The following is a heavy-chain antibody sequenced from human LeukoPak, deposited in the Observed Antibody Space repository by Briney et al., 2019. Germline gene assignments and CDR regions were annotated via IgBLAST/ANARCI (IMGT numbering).Heavy chain of an antibody. CDR2: ISSDGANA. CDR1: GFTFSTYW. D-gene: IGHD3-10*01. Sequence: GGSLRLSCAASGFTFSTYWMHWVRPVPGKGLVWVSRISSDGANANYADSVKGRFTISRDNAKNTLYLQMNSLRAEDTAVYYCVLLSLTPGWGQGTLVTVSS. V-gene: IGHV3-74*01. J-gene: IGHJ4*02. CDR3: VLLSLTPG.